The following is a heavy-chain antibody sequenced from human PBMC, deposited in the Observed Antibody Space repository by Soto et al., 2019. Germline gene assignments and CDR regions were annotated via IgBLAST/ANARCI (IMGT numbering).Heavy chain of an antibody. J-gene: IGHJ6*03. CDR1: GGSISSYY. Sequence: SETLSLTCTVSGGSISSYYWSWIRQPPGKGLEWIGYIYYSGSTNYNPSLKSRVTISVDTSKNQFSLKLSSVTAADTAVYYCATYEYSSSHMDVWGKGTTVTVSS. CDR3: ATYEYSSSHMDV. D-gene: IGHD6-6*01. CDR2: IYYSGST. V-gene: IGHV4-59*08.